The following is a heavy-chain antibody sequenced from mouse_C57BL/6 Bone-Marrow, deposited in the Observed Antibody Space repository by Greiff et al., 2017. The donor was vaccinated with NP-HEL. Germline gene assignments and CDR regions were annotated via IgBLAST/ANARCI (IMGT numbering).Heavy chain of an antibody. CDR3: ASSAY. J-gene: IGHJ3*01. Sequence: EVQLQQSGPELVKPGASVKISCKASGYSFTGYYMNWVKQSPEKSLEWIGEINPSTGGTTYNRKFKAKATLTVDKSSSTAYMQLKSLTSEDSAVYYCASSAYWGQGTLVTVSA. CDR2: INPSTGGT. CDR1: GYSFTGYY. V-gene: IGHV1-42*01.